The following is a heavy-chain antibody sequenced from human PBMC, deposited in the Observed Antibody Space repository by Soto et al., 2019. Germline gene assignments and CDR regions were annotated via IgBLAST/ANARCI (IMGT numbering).Heavy chain of an antibody. J-gene: IGHJ4*02. CDR2: IIPMFGTA. Sequence: GVSVKVSCMASGGTFSSYAISWLRQATVQGLEWMGGIIPMFGTANYAQRFQGRVTITADESTSTAYMELSSLRSEDTAVYYCARVVKLELLAVRSYYFDYWGQGTLVTVSS. V-gene: IGHV1-69*13. CDR3: ARVVKLELLAVRSYYFDY. CDR1: GGTFSSYA. D-gene: IGHD1-7*01.